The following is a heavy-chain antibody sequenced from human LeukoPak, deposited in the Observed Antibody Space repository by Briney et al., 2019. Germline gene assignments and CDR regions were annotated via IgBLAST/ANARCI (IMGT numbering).Heavy chain of an antibody. J-gene: IGHJ4*02. V-gene: IGHV4-30-4*01. CDR3: ARIVGASDY. D-gene: IGHD1-26*01. CDR1: GGSVSSGDYC. Sequence: SQTLSLTCTVSGGSVSSGDYCWSWIRQAPGRGLEWIGFIYNSGSTYYNPSLKSRVTISIDTSKNQFSLKLSSVTAADTAVYYCARIVGASDYWGQGTLVTVSS. CDR2: IYNSGST.